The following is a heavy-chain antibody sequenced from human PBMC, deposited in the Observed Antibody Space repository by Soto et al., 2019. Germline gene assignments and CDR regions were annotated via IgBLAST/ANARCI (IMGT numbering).Heavy chain of an antibody. Sequence: GGSLRLSCAASGFTFSSYAMSWVRQAPGKGLEWVSAISGSGGSTYYADSVKGRFTISRDNSKNTLYLQMNSLRAEDTAVYYCAKAYYYDSSGYYLGGAFDIWGQGTMVTVSS. CDR3: AKAYYYDSSGYYLGGAFDI. V-gene: IGHV3-23*01. CDR1: GFTFSSYA. J-gene: IGHJ3*02. CDR2: ISGSGGST. D-gene: IGHD3-22*01.